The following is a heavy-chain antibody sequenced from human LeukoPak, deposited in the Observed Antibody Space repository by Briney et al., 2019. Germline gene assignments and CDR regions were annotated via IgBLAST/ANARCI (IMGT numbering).Heavy chain of an antibody. CDR1: GFTFSSYG. D-gene: IGHD4-17*01. Sequence: AGGSLRLSCAASGFTFSSYGMHWVRQAPGKGLEGVAFIRYDGSNKYYADSVKGRFTISKDNSKNTLYLQMNSLRAEDTAVYYCAKCLGYGDYDFDYWGQGTLVTVSS. CDR2: IRYDGSNK. J-gene: IGHJ4*02. CDR3: AKCLGYGDYDFDY. V-gene: IGHV3-30*02.